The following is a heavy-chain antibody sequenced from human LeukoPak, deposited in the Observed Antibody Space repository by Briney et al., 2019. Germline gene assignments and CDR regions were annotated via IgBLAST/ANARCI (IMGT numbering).Heavy chain of an antibody. J-gene: IGHJ4*02. CDR3: ARDGAGYDFWSGYFGY. CDR2: IKQDGSEK. Sequence: GGSLRLSCAASGFTFSTYSMNWVRQAPGKGLEWVANIKQDGSEKYYVDSVKGRFTISRDNAKNSLYLQMNSLRAEDTAVYYCARDGAGYDFWSGYFGYWGQGTLVTVSS. CDR1: GFTFSTYS. V-gene: IGHV3-7*01. D-gene: IGHD3-3*01.